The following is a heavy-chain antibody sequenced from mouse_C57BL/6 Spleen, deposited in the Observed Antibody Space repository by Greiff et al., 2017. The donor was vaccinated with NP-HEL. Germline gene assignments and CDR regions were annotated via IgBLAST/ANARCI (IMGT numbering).Heavy chain of an antibody. D-gene: IGHD2-4*01. CDR1: GFTFSDYG. V-gene: IGHV5-17*01. CDR2: ISSGSSTI. CDR3: ATHYDYAWFAY. J-gene: IGHJ3*01. Sequence: EVNLVESGGGLVKPGGSLKLSCAASGFTFSDYGMHWVRQAPEKGLEWVAYISSGSSTIYYADTVKGRFTISRDNAKNTLFLQMTSLRSEDTAMYYCATHYDYAWFAYWGQGTLVTVSA.